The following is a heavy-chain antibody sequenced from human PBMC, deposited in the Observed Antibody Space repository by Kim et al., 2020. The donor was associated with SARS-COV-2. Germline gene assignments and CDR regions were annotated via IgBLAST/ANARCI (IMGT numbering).Heavy chain of an antibody. CDR2: ISSRVDTI. CDR1: GITLSSFG. Sequence: GGSLRLSCEASGITLSSFGMTWVRQVPGKGLEWVSLISSRVDTIYYADSVKGRFTISRDNSKNTLYLQMNNLRAEDTAVYYCAKEFSGTIFWADGFDQWGQGTLVTVSS. D-gene: IGHD3-9*01. J-gene: IGHJ4*02. V-gene: IGHV3-23*01. CDR3: AKEFSGTIFWADGFDQ.